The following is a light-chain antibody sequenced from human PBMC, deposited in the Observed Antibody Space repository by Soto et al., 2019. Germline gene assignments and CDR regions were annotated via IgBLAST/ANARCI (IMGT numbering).Light chain of an antibody. CDR1: QGISSF. CDR2: AAS. CDR3: QQLNSYPIT. Sequence: IKLNQSPSSLSASVGDSVTITCRASQGISSFLAWYQQKPGKAPKLPIYAASTLQSGVPSRFSGSGSGTDFTLTISSLQPEDFATYFCQQLNSYPITFGQGTRLEIK. V-gene: IGKV1-9*01. J-gene: IGKJ5*01.